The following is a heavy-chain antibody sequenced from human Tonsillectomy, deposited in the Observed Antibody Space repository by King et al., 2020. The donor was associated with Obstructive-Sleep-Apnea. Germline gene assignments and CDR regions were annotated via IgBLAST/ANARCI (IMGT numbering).Heavy chain of an antibody. Sequence: VQLVESGGGLVQPGRSLRLSCTASGFTFGDYAMSWFRQAPGKGLEWGGFIRSKAYGGTTEYAASVKGRFTISRDDSKSIAYLQMNSQKTEDTAVYYCTRSASSWGALYYYGMDVWGQGTTVTVSS. CDR3: TRSASSWGALYYYGMDV. D-gene: IGHD6-13*01. CDR1: GFTFGDYA. J-gene: IGHJ6*02. V-gene: IGHV3-49*03. CDR2: IRSKAYGGTT.